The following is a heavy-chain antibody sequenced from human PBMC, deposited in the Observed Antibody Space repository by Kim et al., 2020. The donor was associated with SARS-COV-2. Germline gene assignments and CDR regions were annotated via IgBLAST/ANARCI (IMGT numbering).Heavy chain of an antibody. Sequence: SETLSLTCNVSGDSISSYYWTWIRQPPGKALEWIGNIYYSGSTNYNPSLKGRVTMSVDTSNNQVSLNVTSVTAADTAVYFCARETYHYDSSGYYSYYFDYWGQGSLVTASS. V-gene: IGHV4-59*01. CDR3: ARETYHYDSSGYYSYYFDY. D-gene: IGHD3-22*01. CDR1: GDSISSYY. J-gene: IGHJ4*02. CDR2: IYYSGST.